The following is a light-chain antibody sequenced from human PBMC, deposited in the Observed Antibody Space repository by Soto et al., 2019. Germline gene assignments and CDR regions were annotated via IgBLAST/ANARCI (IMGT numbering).Light chain of an antibody. CDR1: QSVVSSY. V-gene: IGKV3-20*01. CDR2: GAS. Sequence: IVLTQSPGTLSLSPGERATLSCRASQSVVSSYLVWYQQKPGQAPRLLIYGASSRATGIPDRFSGSGSGTDFTLTISRLEPEDFAVYYCQQYGDSQGYTFGQGTKLEIK. CDR3: QQYGDSQGYT. J-gene: IGKJ2*01.